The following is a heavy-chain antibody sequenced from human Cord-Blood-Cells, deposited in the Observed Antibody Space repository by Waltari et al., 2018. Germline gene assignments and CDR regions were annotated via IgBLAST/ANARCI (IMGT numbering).Heavy chain of an antibody. J-gene: IGHJ4*02. CDR2: INHSGST. Sequence: VQLQQWGAGLLMPPEPLSPTCAVYAGSFRGYYWSWLRQPPGKGLEWIGEINHSGSTNYNPSLKSRVTISVDTSKNQFSLKLSSVTAADTAVYYCARVPASTVVTDYWGQGTLVTVSS. V-gene: IGHV4-34*01. CDR3: ARVPASTVVTDY. CDR1: AGSFRGYY. D-gene: IGHD4-17*01.